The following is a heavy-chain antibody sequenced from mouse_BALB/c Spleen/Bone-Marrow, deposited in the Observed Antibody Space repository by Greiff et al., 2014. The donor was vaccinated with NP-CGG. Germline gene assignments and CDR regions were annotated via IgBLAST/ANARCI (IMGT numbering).Heavy chain of an antibody. D-gene: IGHD2-4*01. Sequence: EVQLVESGGDLVKPGGSLKLSCAASGFTFSSYGMSWVRQTPDKRLEWVATISSGGSYTYYPDSVKGRFTISRDNAKNTPYLQMSSLKSEDTAMYYCARQTYYDYDGYFDYWGQGTTLTVSS. CDR2: ISSGGSYT. V-gene: IGHV5-6*01. CDR3: ARQTYYDYDGYFDY. CDR1: GFTFSSYG. J-gene: IGHJ2*01.